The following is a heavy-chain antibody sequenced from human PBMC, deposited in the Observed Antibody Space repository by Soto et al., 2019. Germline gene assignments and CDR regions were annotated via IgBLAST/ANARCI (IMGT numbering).Heavy chain of an antibody. Sequence: GGSLRLSCAASGFTFSNYAMNWVRRAPGKGLEWVSTIGGSGSPTYYADSVRGRFTISRDNSKNTLYLQMNSLRDEDTAVYFCASKLTFGSSSDYWGQGTLVTVSS. V-gene: IGHV3-23*01. D-gene: IGHD3-10*01. CDR1: GFTFSNYA. J-gene: IGHJ4*02. CDR2: IGGSGSPT. CDR3: ASKLTFGSSSDY.